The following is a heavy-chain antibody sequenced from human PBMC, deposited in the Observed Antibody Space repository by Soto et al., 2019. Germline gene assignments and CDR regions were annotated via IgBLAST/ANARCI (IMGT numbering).Heavy chain of an antibody. Sequence: QVQLVQSGAEVKKPGSSVKVSCKASGGTFSSYAISWVRQAPGQGLEWMGGIIPIFGTANYAQKFQGRVTITADESTSTAYMELSSLRSEDTAVYYCASTLGSSRWYVWLYWGQGTLVTVSS. CDR1: GGTFSSYA. V-gene: IGHV1-69*01. J-gene: IGHJ4*02. D-gene: IGHD6-13*01. CDR2: IIPIFGTA. CDR3: ASTLGSSRWYVWLY.